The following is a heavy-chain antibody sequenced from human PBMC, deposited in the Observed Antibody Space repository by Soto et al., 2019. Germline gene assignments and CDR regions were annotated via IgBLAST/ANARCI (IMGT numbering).Heavy chain of an antibody. D-gene: IGHD3-16*02. J-gene: IGHJ6*02. CDR1: GGSISSGAYY. V-gene: IGHV4-31*03. CDR3: ARDIGSASAMDV. Sequence: KPSETLSLTCIVSGGSISSGAYYWSWIRQHPGKGLEWIGYIYYSGSTYYKPSLKSRVTISVDTSKNQFSLKLSSVTAADTAVYYCARDIGSASAMDVWGQETTVTVSS. CDR2: IYYSGST.